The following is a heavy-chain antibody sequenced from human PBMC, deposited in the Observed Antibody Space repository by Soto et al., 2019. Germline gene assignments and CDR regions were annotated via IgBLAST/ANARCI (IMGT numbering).Heavy chain of an antibody. Sequence: QVQLQESGPGLVKPSQTLSLTCTVSGGSISSGDYYWSWIRQPPGKGLEWIGYIYYSGSTYYKSSLRSRVIISIDTSKNQFSLKLSSVTAADTAVYYCARTGWPDVFDIWGQGAMVTVSS. J-gene: IGHJ3*02. V-gene: IGHV4-30-4*01. CDR2: IYYSGST. CDR3: ARTGWPDVFDI. CDR1: GGSISSGDYY.